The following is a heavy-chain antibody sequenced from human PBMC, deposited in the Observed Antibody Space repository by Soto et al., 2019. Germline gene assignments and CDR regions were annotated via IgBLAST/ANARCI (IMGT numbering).Heavy chain of an antibody. J-gene: IGHJ6*02. V-gene: IGHV3-23*01. Sequence: GGSLRLSCIASGFTFSSYAMTWVRQAPGKGLEWVSDISGSGGITYYADSVKGRITISRDNSKNTLNLQMNSLRADDTAVYYCARARRGAPYSYTMDLWGQGTTVTVSS. D-gene: IGHD3-10*01. CDR1: GFTFSSYA. CDR2: ISGSGGIT. CDR3: ARARRGAPYSYTMDL.